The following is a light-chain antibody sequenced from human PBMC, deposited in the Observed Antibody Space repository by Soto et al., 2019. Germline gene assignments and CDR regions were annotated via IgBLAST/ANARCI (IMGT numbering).Light chain of an antibody. CDR2: GAS. J-gene: IGKJ1*01. CDR1: QSVSSSY. Sequence: EIVLTQSPGTLSLSPGERATLSCRASQSVSSSYLAWYQQKPGQAPRLLIYGASSRATGIPDRFSGSGSGTDFTLTISRQEPEDFAVYYCQQYGSSPTCGQGTKVEIK. CDR3: QQYGSSPT. V-gene: IGKV3-20*01.